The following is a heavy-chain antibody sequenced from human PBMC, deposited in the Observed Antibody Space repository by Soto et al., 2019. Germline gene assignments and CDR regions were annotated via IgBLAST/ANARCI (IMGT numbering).Heavy chain of an antibody. V-gene: IGHV3-23*01. CDR2: ISARGTSL. Sequence: EVQLLESGGGLAQPGGSLRLSCAASGFPFSNYAMSWVRQAPGKGLEWVAGISARGTSLYYIASVKGRFTVSRDKSKNTVYLQMSSLRAEDTALYYCAKGQDVARQSHYDILISLDYWGQGTVVAVSS. J-gene: IGHJ4*01. CDR1: GFPFSNYA. CDR3: AKGQDVARQSHYDILISLDY. D-gene: IGHD3-9*01.